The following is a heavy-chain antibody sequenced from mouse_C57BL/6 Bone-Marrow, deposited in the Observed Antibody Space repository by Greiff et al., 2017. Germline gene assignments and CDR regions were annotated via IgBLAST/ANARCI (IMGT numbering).Heavy chain of an antibody. CDR1: GYTFTNYW. CDR2: IYPGGGYT. D-gene: IGHD1-1*01. J-gene: IGHJ2*01. CDR3: ARSGGVLLRYYFDY. V-gene: IGHV1-63*01. Sequence: VQLQQSGAELVRPGTSVKMSCKASGYTFTNYWIGWAKQRPGHGLEWIGDIYPGGGYTNYNEKFKGKATLTADKSSSTAYMQFSSLTSEYSAIYYCARSGGVLLRYYFDYWGQGTTLTVSS.